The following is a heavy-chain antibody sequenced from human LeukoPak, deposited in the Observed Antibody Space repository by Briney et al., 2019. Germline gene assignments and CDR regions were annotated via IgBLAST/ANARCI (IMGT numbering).Heavy chain of an antibody. V-gene: IGHV4-30-4*08. CDR3: ARCRFVGYSYPGIGYFDY. D-gene: IGHD5-18*01. Sequence: SETLSLTCAVSGGSISSGGYYWSWIRQHPGKGLEWIGYIYYSGSTYYNPSLKSRVTISVDTSKNQFSLKLSSVTAADTAVYYCARCRFVGYSYPGIGYFDYWGQGTLVTVSS. CDR2: IYYSGST. J-gene: IGHJ4*02. CDR1: GGSISSGGYY.